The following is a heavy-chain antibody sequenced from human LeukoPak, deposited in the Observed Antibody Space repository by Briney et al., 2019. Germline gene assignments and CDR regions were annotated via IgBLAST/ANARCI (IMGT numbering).Heavy chain of an antibody. D-gene: IGHD1-1*01. V-gene: IGHV3-23*01. Sequence: GGSLRLSCAASGFTFSSYAMSWVRQAPGKGLEWVSAIEQDSSATYSADSVRGRFAISRDNSKNMLYLQLNSLTAGDTAMYYCAKDEGRLITNWYRQYWGQGTPVTVSS. CDR3: AKDEGRLITNWYRQY. J-gene: IGHJ4*02. CDR2: IEQDSSAT. CDR1: GFTFSSYA.